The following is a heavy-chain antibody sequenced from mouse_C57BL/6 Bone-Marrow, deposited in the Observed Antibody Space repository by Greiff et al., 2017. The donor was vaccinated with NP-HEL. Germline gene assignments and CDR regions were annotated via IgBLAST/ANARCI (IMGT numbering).Heavy chain of an antibody. CDR2: IDPENGDT. CDR3: TTYDGYYYWYFDV. J-gene: IGHJ1*03. CDR1: GFNIKDDY. Sequence: DVKLVESGAELVRPGASVKLSCTASGFNIKDDYMHWVKQRPEQGLEWIGWIDPENGDTEYASKFQGKATITADTSSNTAYLQLSSLTSEDTAVYYCTTYDGYYYWYFDVWGTGTTVTVSS. V-gene: IGHV14-4*01. D-gene: IGHD2-3*01.